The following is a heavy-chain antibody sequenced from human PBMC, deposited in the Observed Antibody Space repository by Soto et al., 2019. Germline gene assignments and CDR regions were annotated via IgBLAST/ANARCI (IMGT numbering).Heavy chain of an antibody. D-gene: IGHD3-3*01. V-gene: IGHV1-69*13. CDR3: ARGARFLEWLSFDH. CDR2: IIPIFGTA. Sequence: QVQLEQSGAEVKTLGSSVKVSCKASGDTFNRYAISWVRQAPGQGLEWMGGIIPIFGTAHYAPQFQDRVAISADESTTTAYMELTSLKSEDTDVYFCARGARFLEWLSFDHWGQGTLVTVSS. J-gene: IGHJ4*02. CDR1: GDTFNRYA.